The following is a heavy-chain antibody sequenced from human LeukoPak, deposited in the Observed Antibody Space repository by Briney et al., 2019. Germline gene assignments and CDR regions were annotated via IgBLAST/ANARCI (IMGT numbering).Heavy chain of an antibody. Sequence: ASVKLSCKASGYTFTGDFIHWVRQAPGHEVEWMGWIDPNSGGTRYAQKFQGRVTMTRDTSISAAYMELSRLTSDDTAVYYCARDSIAAAGLYFDYWGQGTLVTVSS. J-gene: IGHJ4*02. D-gene: IGHD6-13*01. CDR1: GYTFTGDF. V-gene: IGHV1-2*02. CDR3: ARDSIAAAGLYFDY. CDR2: IDPNSGGT.